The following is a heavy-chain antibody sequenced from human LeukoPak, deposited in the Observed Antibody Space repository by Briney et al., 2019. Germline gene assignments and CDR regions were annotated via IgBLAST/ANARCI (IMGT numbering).Heavy chain of an antibody. V-gene: IGHV3-7*01. J-gene: IGHJ4*02. CDR2: IKNDGSEK. CDR1: GFPSSTYW. Sequence: GGSLRLSCAASGFPSSTYWITWVRQAPGKGLEWVANIKNDGSEKYYVDSVKGRFTISRDNAENSLFLQMNSLRVEDTAIYYCTRDSGLTGYDLLDYWGQGTLVTVSS. D-gene: IGHD5-12*01. CDR3: TRDSGLTGYDLLDY.